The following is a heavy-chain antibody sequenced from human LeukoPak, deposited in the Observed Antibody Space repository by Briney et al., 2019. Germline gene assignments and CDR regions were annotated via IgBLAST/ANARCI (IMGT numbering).Heavy chain of an antibody. D-gene: IGHD3-3*01. Sequence: GGSLRLSCAASGPAFSSYAMSWVRQAPGKGLEWVSTISVASDTFYADSVKGRFTISRDNSRNTVYLQMTSLRADDTAVYYCADYGVSGVRNNFYWGQGTLVTVSS. CDR1: GPAFSSYA. CDR2: ISVASDT. J-gene: IGHJ4*02. CDR3: ADYGVSGVRNNFY. V-gene: IGHV3-23*01.